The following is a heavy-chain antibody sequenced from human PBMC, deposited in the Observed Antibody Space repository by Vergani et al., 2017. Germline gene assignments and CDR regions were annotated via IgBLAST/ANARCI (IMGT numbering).Heavy chain of an antibody. J-gene: IGHJ4*02. CDR1: GFTVSSNY. CDR2: IYSGGST. D-gene: IGHD3-22*01. Sequence: EVQLVETGGGLIQPGGSLRLSCAASGFTVSSNYMSWVRQAPGKGLEWVSVIYSGGSTYYADSVKGRFTISRDNSKNTMFLQMNNLRAEDTAVYYCAKDNVPGYYDSSGYCDDWGQGTLVTVSS. CDR3: AKDNVPGYYDSSGYCDD. V-gene: IGHV3-53*02.